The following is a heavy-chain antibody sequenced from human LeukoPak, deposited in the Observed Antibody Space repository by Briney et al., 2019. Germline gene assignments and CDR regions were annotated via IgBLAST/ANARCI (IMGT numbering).Heavy chain of an antibody. J-gene: IGHJ4*02. CDR1: GGSISSSSYY. Sequence: KPSETLSLTCTVSGGSISSSSYYWGWIRQPPGKGLEWIGSIYYSGSTYYNPSLKSRVTISVDTSKNQFSLKLSSVTAADTAVYYCARGLGYCSGGSCYDYWGQGTLVTVST. D-gene: IGHD2-15*01. V-gene: IGHV4-39*01. CDR3: ARGLGYCSGGSCYDY. CDR2: IYYSGST.